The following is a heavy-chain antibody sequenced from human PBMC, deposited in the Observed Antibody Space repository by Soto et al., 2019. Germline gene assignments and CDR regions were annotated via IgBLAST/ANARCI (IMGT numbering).Heavy chain of an antibody. V-gene: IGHV4-59*08. Sequence: QVQLQESGPGLVKPSETLSLTCTVSGASISRDHWNWIRQPPGKGLEWIGEYSGSTNYNPSLKSRVHISVDTSKNQFSLKLSSVTAADTAVYFCATYTSDGGGRGHWGQGTLVTVSS. J-gene: IGHJ4*02. CDR1: GASISRDH. CDR2: EYSGST. CDR3: ATYTSDGGGRGH. D-gene: IGHD6-19*01.